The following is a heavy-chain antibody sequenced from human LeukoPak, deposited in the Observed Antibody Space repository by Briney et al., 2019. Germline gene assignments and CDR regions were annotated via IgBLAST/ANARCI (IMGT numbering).Heavy chain of an antibody. Sequence: GGSLRLSCAASGFTFSSYWMHWVRQAPGKGLVWVSRINSDGSTTNYADSVKGRFTISRDNAKNSLYLQMNSLRAEDTAVYYCARAPHYSNYGPYYYGMDVWGQGTTVTVSS. CDR1: GFTFSSYW. D-gene: IGHD4-11*01. V-gene: IGHV3-74*01. CDR3: ARAPHYSNYGPYYYGMDV. J-gene: IGHJ6*02. CDR2: INSDGSTT.